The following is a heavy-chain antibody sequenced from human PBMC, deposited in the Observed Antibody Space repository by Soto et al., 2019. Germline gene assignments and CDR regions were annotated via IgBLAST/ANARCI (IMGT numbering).Heavy chain of an antibody. V-gene: IGHV3-23*01. Sequence: EVQLLESGGGLVQPGGSLRLSCAASGFTFSSYAMSWVRRAPGKGLEWVSAISGSGGSTYYADSVKGRFTISRDNSKNTLYLQMNSLRAEDTAVYYCAKCKALVIAVAPVDYWGQGTLVTVSS. CDR3: AKCKALVIAVAPVDY. CDR1: GFTFSSYA. J-gene: IGHJ4*02. D-gene: IGHD6-19*01. CDR2: ISGSGGST.